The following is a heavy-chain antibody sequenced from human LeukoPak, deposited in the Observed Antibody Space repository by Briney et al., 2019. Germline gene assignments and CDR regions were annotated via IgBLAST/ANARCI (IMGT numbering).Heavy chain of an antibody. CDR1: GGSISSYY. CDR3: ARVGIAAPNWFDP. J-gene: IGHJ5*02. CDR2: IYYSGST. V-gene: IGHV4-59*01. Sequence: PSETLSLTCTVSGGSISSYYWSWIRQPPGKGLEWVGYIYYSGSTNYNPSLKSRVPISVDTSKNQFSLKLSSVTAADTAVYYCARVGIAAPNWFDPWGQGTLVTVSS. D-gene: IGHD6-13*01.